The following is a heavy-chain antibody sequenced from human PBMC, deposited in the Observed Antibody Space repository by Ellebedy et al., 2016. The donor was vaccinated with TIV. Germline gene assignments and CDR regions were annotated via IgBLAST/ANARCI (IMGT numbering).Heavy chain of an antibody. V-gene: IGHV3-23*01. CDR3: AKASPYNWNDVYYYGMDV. J-gene: IGHJ6*02. Sequence: GESLKISCAASGFTFSSYAMSWVRQAPGKGLEWVSAISGSGGSTYYADSVKGRFTISRDNSKNTLYLQMNSLRAEDTAVYYCAKASPYNWNDVYYYGMDVWGQGTTVTVSS. CDR1: GFTFSSYA. D-gene: IGHD1-1*01. CDR2: ISGSGGST.